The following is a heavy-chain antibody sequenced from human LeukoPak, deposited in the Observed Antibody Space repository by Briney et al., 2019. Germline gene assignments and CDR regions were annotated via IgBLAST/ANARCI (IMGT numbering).Heavy chain of an antibody. CDR2: IKADGSGT. Sequence: GGSLRLSCAASGFNIGPYAMYWVRQGPGRGLEWVSVIKADGSGTFYSDSVRGRFTTSRDNSKNSLYLQMNSLTVEDTALYYCVKDILPGGADVWGQGTTVTVS. CDR1: GFNIGPYA. J-gene: IGHJ6*02. V-gene: IGHV3-43*02. D-gene: IGHD4-17*01. CDR3: VKDILPGGADV.